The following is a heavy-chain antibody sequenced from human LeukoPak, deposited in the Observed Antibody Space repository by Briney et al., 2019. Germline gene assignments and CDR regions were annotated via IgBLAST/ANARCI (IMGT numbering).Heavy chain of an antibody. J-gene: IGHJ6*03. Sequence: SETLSLTCAVYGGSFSGYYWSWIRQPPGKGLEWIGEINHSGSTNYNPSLKSRVTISVDTSKNQFSLKLSSVTAADTAVYYCARDLRYFDWLLLGAGREYYYYYMDVWGKGTTVTVSS. CDR2: INHSGST. CDR1: GGSFSGYY. CDR3: ARDLRYFDWLLLGAGREYYYYYMDV. D-gene: IGHD3-9*01. V-gene: IGHV4-34*01.